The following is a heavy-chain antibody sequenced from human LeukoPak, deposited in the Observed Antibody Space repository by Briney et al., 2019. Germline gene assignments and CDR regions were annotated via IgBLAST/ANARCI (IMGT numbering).Heavy chain of an antibody. D-gene: IGHD5-18*01. J-gene: IGHJ6*02. CDR1: GFTFSDYY. CDR3: ARSLYSYVTRRYYGMDV. Sequence: PRGSLRLSCAASGFTFSDYYMTWIRQAPGKGLEWVSHISSSDNTIYYADSVKGRFTISRDNAKNSLYLQMNSLRAEDTAVYYCARSLYSYVTRRYYGMDVWGQGTTVTVSS. V-gene: IGHV3-11*01. CDR2: ISSSDNTI.